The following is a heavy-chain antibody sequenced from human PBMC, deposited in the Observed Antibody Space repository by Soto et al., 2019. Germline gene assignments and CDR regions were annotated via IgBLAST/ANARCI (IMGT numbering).Heavy chain of an antibody. V-gene: IGHV1-18*01. D-gene: IGHD5-12*01. CDR2: ISAYNGNT. J-gene: IGHJ6*02. Sequence: QVQLVQSGAEVKKPGASVKVSCKASGYTFTSYGISWVRQAPGQGLEWMGWISAYNGNTNYAQKLQGRVTMTTDTSTSTAYMELRSLRSDDTAVYYCARDPPVATGSTVPSYYYYYGMDVWGQGTTVTVSS. CDR1: GYTFTSYG. CDR3: ARDPPVATGSTVPSYYYYYGMDV.